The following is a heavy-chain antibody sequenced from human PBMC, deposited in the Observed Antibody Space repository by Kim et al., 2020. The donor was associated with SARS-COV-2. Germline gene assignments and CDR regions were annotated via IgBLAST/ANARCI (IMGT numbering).Heavy chain of an antibody. V-gene: IGHV1-3*01. CDR1: GYTFTSYA. J-gene: IGHJ4*02. D-gene: IGHD6-19*01. CDR3: ARDLCSSGCFHDY. Sequence: ASVKVSCKASGYTFTSYAMHWVRQAPGQRLEWMGWINAGNGNTKYSQKFQGRVTITRDTSASTAYMELSSLRSEDTAVYYCARDLCSSGCFHDYWGQGTLVTVSS. CDR2: INAGNGNT.